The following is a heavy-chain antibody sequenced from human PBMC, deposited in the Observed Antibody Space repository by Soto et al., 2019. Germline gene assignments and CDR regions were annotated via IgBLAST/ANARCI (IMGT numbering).Heavy chain of an antibody. CDR2: INSDGSST. Sequence: EVQLVESGGGLVQPGGSLRLSCAASGFTFSSYWMHWVRQAPGKGLVWVSRINSDGSSTSYADSVKGRFTISRDNAKNTLYLQMNSLRAEDTAVYYCARDRSYCSGGSCYSESDYWGQGTLVTVSS. CDR3: ARDRSYCSGGSCYSESDY. V-gene: IGHV3-74*01. CDR1: GFTFSSYW. J-gene: IGHJ4*02. D-gene: IGHD2-15*01.